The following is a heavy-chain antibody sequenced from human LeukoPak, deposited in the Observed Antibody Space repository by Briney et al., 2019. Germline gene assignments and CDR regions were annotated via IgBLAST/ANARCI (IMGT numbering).Heavy chain of an antibody. CDR3: ARSRQASGLLSS. J-gene: IGHJ5*02. D-gene: IGHD3-10*01. CDR2: IYDRGPA. V-gene: IGHV4-30-2*06. Sequence: SETLSLTCTVSGGAIASGGYSWNWIRQSPGKGLEWIGCIYDRGPAYYNPSLKSRFTISVDRPKNQFFLNVTSLTAADTAVYYCARSRQASGLLSSWGQGTPVVVSS. CDR1: GGAIASGGYS.